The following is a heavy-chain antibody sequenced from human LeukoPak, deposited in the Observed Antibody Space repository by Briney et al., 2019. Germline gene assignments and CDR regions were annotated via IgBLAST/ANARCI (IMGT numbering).Heavy chain of an antibody. V-gene: IGHV4-34*01. D-gene: IGHD6-6*01. Sequence: SETLSLTCAVYGGSFSGYYWSWIRQPPGKGLEWIGEINHSGGTNYNPSLKSRVTISVDTSKNQFSLKLSSVTAADTAVYYCARVRRSSSSLYYYYYYGMDVWGQGTTVTVSS. J-gene: IGHJ6*02. CDR1: GGSFSGYY. CDR3: ARVRRSSSSLYYYYYYGMDV. CDR2: INHSGGT.